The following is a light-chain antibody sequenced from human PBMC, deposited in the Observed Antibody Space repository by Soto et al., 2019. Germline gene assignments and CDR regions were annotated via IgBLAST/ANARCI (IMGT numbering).Light chain of an antibody. CDR2: KAS. Sequence: DIQMTQSPSTLSASVGDRVTITCRASQSLTNWLAWYQQKPGQAPNLLIYKASNLETGVPSRFSGSGSGTEFTLTISSLQPDDFATYYCQQYITYSPWTFGQGTKVDFK. V-gene: IGKV1-5*03. CDR3: QQYITYSPWT. CDR1: QSLTNW. J-gene: IGKJ1*01.